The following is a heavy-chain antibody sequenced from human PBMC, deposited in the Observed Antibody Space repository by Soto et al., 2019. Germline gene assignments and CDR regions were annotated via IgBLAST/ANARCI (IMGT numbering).Heavy chain of an antibody. CDR1: GCSISSSSYY. V-gene: IGHV4-39*01. D-gene: IGHD6-19*01. CDR3: ARLYSSGLYYYYYGMDV. Sequence: SETLSLTCTVSGCSISSSSYYWGWIRQPPGKGLEWIGSIYYSGSTYYNPSLKSRVTISVDTSKNQFSLKLSSVTAADTAVYYCARLYSSGLYYYYYGMDVWGQGTTVT. J-gene: IGHJ6*02. CDR2: IYYSGST.